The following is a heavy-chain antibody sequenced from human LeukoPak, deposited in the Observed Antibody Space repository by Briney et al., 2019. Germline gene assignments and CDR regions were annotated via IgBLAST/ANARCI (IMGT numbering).Heavy chain of an antibody. V-gene: IGHV3-13*01. Sequence: GESLRLSCAASGFTFSSYDMHWVRQATGKGLEWVSAIGTAGDTYYPGSVRGRFTISRENAKNSLYLQMNSLRAGDTAVYYCARVGAAAGDYGMDVWGQGTTVTVSS. CDR2: IGTAGDT. D-gene: IGHD6-13*01. CDR1: GFTFSSYD. J-gene: IGHJ6*02. CDR3: ARVGAAAGDYGMDV.